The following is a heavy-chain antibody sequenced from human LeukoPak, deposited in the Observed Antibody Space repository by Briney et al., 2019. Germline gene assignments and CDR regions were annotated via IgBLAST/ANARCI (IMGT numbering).Heavy chain of an antibody. CDR1: GYTFTGYY. V-gene: IGHV1-2*02. CDR3: ARSNCGGDCGWFDP. Sequence: ASVKVSCKASGYTFTGYYMHWVRQAPGQGLEWMGWINPNSGGTNYAQKFQGRVTMTRDTSISTAYMELSRLRSDDTAVYYCARSNCGGDCGWFDPWGQGTLVTVSS. D-gene: IGHD2-21*02. CDR2: INPNSGGT. J-gene: IGHJ5*02.